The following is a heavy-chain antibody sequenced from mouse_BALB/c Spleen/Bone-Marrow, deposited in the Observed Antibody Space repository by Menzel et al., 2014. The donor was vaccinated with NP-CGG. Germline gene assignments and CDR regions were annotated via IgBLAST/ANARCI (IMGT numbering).Heavy chain of an antibody. Sequence: EVKVVESGGGLVQPGGSLKLSCAASGFTFSSYGMSWVRQTPDKRLELVATINSNGGSTYYPDSVKGRFTISRDTAKNTLYPQMSSLKSEETAMYYCVRGNYGNYVDYFDFWGQGTTLTVSS. CDR2: INSNGGST. CDR3: VRGNYGNYVDYFDF. V-gene: IGHV5-6-3*01. CDR1: GFTFSSYG. D-gene: IGHD2-1*01. J-gene: IGHJ2*01.